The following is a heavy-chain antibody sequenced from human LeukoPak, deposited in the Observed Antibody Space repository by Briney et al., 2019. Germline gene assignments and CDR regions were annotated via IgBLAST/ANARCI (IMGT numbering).Heavy chain of an antibody. CDR2: ISYDGSNK. CDR1: GFTFSSYG. Sequence: GGSLRLSCAASGFTFSSYGMHWVRQAPGKGVEWVAVISYDGSNKYYADSVKGRFTISRDNSKNTLYLQMNSLRAEDTAVYYCAKVGNDYYYGMDVWGQGTTVTVSS. D-gene: IGHD7-27*01. V-gene: IGHV3-30*18. CDR3: AKVGNDYYYGMDV. J-gene: IGHJ6*02.